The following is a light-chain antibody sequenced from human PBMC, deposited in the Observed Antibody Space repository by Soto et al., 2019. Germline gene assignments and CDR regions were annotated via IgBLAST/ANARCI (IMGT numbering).Light chain of an antibody. Sequence: DIQMTQSPSTLSSSIGDRVTLTCRASQSLTGRLAWYQQKPGRLPRLLIYDVSILESGVPSRFSGSESGTDFTITISSLRADDFATFYCQHYKVYTYTFGQGTRLDI. CDR3: QHYKVYTYT. CDR1: QSLTGR. V-gene: IGKV1-5*01. CDR2: DVS. J-gene: IGKJ2*01.